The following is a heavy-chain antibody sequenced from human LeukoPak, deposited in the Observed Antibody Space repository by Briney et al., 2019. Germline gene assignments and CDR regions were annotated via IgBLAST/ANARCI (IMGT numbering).Heavy chain of an antibody. CDR2: INSDGSST. Sequence: GGSLRLSCAASGFTFSSYAMSWVRQAPGKGLVWVSRINSDGSSTSYADSAKGRFTISRDNAKNTLYLQMNSLRAEDTAVYYCARAASYYYDSSGYYSLHQYYFDYWGQGTLVTVSS. CDR1: GFTFSSYA. CDR3: ARAASYYYDSSGYYSLHQYYFDY. J-gene: IGHJ4*02. D-gene: IGHD3-22*01. V-gene: IGHV3-74*01.